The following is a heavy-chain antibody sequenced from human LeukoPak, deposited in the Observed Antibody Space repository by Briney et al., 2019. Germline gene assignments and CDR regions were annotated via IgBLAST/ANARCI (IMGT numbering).Heavy chain of an antibody. V-gene: IGHV3-53*01. CDR3: ARDLGYSRTFGY. CDR2: IYSGGST. CDR1: GFTVSSNY. Sequence: GSLRLSCAASGFTVSSNYMSWVRQAPGKGLEWVSVIYSGGSTYYADSVKGRFTISRDNSKNTLYLQMNSLRAEDTAVYYCARDLGYSRTFGYWGQGTLVTVSS. D-gene: IGHD6-13*01. J-gene: IGHJ4*02.